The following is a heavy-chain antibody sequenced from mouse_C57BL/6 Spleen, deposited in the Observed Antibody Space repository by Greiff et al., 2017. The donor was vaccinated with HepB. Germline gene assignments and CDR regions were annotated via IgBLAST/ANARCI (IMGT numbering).Heavy chain of an antibody. J-gene: IGHJ4*01. CDR1: GYTFTSYW. Sequence: QVQLQQPGAELVKPGASVKLSCKASGYTFTSYWMQWVKQRPGQGLEWIGEIDPSDSYTNYKQKFKGKAKLTVDTPSSPAYMQLSSLTSEDSAVYNCARWPAQVIAMDYWCQGTSVTVSS. CDR2: IDPSDSYT. D-gene: IGHD3-2*02. CDR3: ARWPAQVIAMDY. V-gene: IGHV1-50*01.